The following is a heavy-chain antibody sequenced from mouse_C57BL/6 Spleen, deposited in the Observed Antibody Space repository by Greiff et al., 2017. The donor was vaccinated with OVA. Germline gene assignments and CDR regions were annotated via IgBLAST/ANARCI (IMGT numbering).Heavy chain of an antibody. CDR2: IDPSDSYT. J-gene: IGHJ1*03. D-gene: IGHD1-1*01. V-gene: IGHV1-50*01. CDR1: GYTFTSYW. Sequence: VQLQQPGAELVKPGASVKLSCKASGYTFTSYWMQWVKQRPGQGLEWIGEIDPSDSYTNYNQKFKGKATLTVDTSSSTAYMQLSSLTSEDSAVYYCARVLTTVVRYFDVWGTGTTVTVSS. CDR3: ARVLTTVVRYFDV.